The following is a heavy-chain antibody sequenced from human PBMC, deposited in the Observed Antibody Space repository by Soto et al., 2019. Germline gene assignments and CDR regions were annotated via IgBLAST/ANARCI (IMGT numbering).Heavy chain of an antibody. CDR2: VDPRDSYV. CDR3: ARIYCTTTTCDSWFDP. CDR1: GYTFTTFW. D-gene: IGHD2-8*01. J-gene: IGHJ5*02. Sequence: GESLKISCTGFGYTFTTFWISWVRQMPGKGLEWLGRVDPRDSYVTYNPSFEGHVTISADKSISTAYLQWGSLKASDTAMYFCARIYCTTTTCDSWFDPWGQGTLVTVSS. V-gene: IGHV5-10-1*01.